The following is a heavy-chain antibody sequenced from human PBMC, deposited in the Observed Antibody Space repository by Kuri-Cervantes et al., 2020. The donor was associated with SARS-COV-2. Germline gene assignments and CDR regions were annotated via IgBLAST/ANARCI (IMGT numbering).Heavy chain of an antibody. Sequence: GSLRLSCTVSGGSISSSSHYWGWIRQPPGKGLEWIGSIYYSGSTHYNPSLKSRVSISVDTSRNQFSLKVSSVTAADTAVYYCAVYSSSPYYYYMDVWGKGTTVTVSS. CDR3: AVYSSSPYYYYMDV. V-gene: IGHV4-39*01. D-gene: IGHD6-13*01. CDR2: IYYSGST. CDR1: GGSISSSSHY. J-gene: IGHJ6*03.